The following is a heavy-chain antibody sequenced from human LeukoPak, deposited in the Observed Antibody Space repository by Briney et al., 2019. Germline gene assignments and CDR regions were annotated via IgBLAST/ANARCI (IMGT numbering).Heavy chain of an antibody. CDR2: IYYSGST. D-gene: IGHD5-18*01. J-gene: IGHJ4*02. V-gene: IGHV4-59*08. Sequence: LSETLSLTCTVSGGSISSYYWSWIRQPPGKGLEWIGYIYYSGSTNYNPSLKSRVTISVDTSKNQFSLKLSSVTAADTAVYYCAGALRYSYGESTFDYWGQGTLVTVSS. CDR3: AGALRYSYGESTFDY. CDR1: GGSISSYY.